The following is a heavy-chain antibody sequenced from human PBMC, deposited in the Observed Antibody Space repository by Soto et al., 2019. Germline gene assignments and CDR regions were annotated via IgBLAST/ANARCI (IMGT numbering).Heavy chain of an antibody. Sequence: AAVKVSCKASGYTFTSYGISWVRQAHGQELEWMGWISAYNGNTNYAQKLQGRVTMTTDTSTSTAYMELRSLRSDDTAVYYCARGSWSSYYTTPYGMDVWGQGTTVTVSS. CDR2: ISAYNGNT. V-gene: IGHV1-18*01. D-gene: IGHD3-3*01. J-gene: IGHJ6*02. CDR1: GYTFTSYG. CDR3: ARGSWSSYYTTPYGMDV.